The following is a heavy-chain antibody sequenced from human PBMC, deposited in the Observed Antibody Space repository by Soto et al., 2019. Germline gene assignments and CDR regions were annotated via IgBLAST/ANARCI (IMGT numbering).Heavy chain of an antibody. CDR2: IDYIGRA. Sequence: PSETLSLTCTVSGGSISRDNYFWSWIRQHPGKGLEWIGYIDYIGRAYYNPSLKSRVTTSVDTSKNQFSLRLSSVTVADTATYYCAREVTSAAASDAFDIWGQGTVVTVSS. CDR1: GGSISRDNYF. J-gene: IGHJ3*02. D-gene: IGHD5-18*01. CDR3: AREVTSAAASDAFDI. V-gene: IGHV4-31*03.